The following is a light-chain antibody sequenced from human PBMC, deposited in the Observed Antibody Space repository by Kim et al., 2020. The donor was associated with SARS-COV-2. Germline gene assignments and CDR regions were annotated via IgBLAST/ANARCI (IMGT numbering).Light chain of an antibody. V-gene: IGKV3-11*01. CDR1: QHDSSN. J-gene: IGKJ4*01. Sequence: SPGEIATLPCSASQHDSSNLAGYQQKVGQAPRLLIYDAANRATGIPARFSGSGSGTDFTLTISSLEPEDFAIYYCQQRSNWPLLTFGGGTKVDIK. CDR2: DAA. CDR3: QQRSNWPLLT.